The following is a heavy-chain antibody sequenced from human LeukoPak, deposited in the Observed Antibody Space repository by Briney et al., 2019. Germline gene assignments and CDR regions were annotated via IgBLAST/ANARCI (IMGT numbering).Heavy chain of an antibody. CDR1: GYTFTGYY. D-gene: IGHD2-21*02. J-gene: IGHJ3*02. Sequence: ASVKVSCKASGYTFTGYYMHWVRQAPGQGLEWMGWINPNSGGTNYAQKFQGRVTMTRDTSISTAYMELSRLRSDDTAVYYCAREGWKVVVTAIGFSNDAFDIWGQGTMVTVSS. CDR3: AREGWKVVVTAIGFSNDAFDI. V-gene: IGHV1-2*02. CDR2: INPNSGGT.